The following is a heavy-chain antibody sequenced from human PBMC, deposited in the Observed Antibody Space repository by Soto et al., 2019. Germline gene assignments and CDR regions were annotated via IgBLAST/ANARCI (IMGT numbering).Heavy chain of an antibody. D-gene: IGHD2-21*01. Sequence: QVQLVQSVAEVKKHGASVKVSCKASGYTFTSYVINWVRQAPGQGLEWMGWISAYNGNTNYAQKLQGRVTMTPDTSTSTAYMDLRSLRSDDTAVYYCARHITPSDYWGQGTLVTVAS. J-gene: IGHJ4*02. V-gene: IGHV1-18*01. CDR3: ARHITPSDY. CDR1: GYTFTSYV. CDR2: ISAYNGNT.